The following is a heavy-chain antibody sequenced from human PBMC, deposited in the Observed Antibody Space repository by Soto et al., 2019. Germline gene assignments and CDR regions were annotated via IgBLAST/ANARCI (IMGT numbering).Heavy chain of an antibody. Sequence: PSETLSLTCAVYGGSFSGYYWSWIRQPPGKGLEWIGEISHSGSTNYNPSLKSRVTISVDTSKNQFSLKLGSVTAADTAVYYCARGLLWATKPPGDYWGQGTLVTVSS. J-gene: IGHJ4*02. D-gene: IGHD2-21*01. V-gene: IGHV4-34*01. CDR2: ISHSGST. CDR3: ARGLLWATKPPGDY. CDR1: GGSFSGYY.